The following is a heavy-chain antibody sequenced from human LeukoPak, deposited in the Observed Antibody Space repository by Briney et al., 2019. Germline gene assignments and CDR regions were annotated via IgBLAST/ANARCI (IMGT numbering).Heavy chain of an antibody. Sequence: GASVKVSCKASGYTFTSYDINWVRQATGQGLEWMGWMNPNSGNTGYAQKFQGRVTMTRNTSISTAYMELSSLRSEDTAVYYCARDKSDSSGYYNSQIDYWGQGTLVTVSS. D-gene: IGHD3-22*01. J-gene: IGHJ4*02. CDR2: MNPNSGNT. CDR1: GYTFTSYD. V-gene: IGHV1-8*01. CDR3: ARDKSDSSGYYNSQIDY.